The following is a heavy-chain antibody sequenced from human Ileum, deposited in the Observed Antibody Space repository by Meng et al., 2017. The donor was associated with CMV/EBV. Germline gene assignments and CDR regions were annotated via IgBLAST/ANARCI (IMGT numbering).Heavy chain of an antibody. CDR2: MYYSGSH. CDR3: ARDGTAVDTEIDY. Sequence: LELQEACRGLVESSEPLSRTTTVSGGSISSSSYYWGWIRHSQEKVLEWIGRMYYSGSHYNNPSSKSGVTLSVATSKNQSSLKLSAVNAANTAVYYCARDGTAVDTEIDYWGQGTLVTVSS. J-gene: IGHJ4*02. D-gene: IGHD6-13*01. V-gene: IGHV4-39*07. CDR1: GGSISSSSYY.